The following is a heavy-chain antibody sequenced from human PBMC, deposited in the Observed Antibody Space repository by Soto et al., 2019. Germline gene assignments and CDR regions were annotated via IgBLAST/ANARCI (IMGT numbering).Heavy chain of an antibody. CDR2: ISGGGGST. J-gene: IGHJ4*02. V-gene: IGHV3-23*01. Sequence: GGSLRLSCVVSGFIFNTYGMSWVRQAPGKGLEWVSSISGGGGSTYYAESVKGRFTISRDNSKNTLYLQMNSLRAEDTAVYYCAKDRGTYYYDSSGLYFDYWGQGTLVTVSS. D-gene: IGHD3-22*01. CDR1: GFIFNTYG. CDR3: AKDRGTYYYDSSGLYFDY.